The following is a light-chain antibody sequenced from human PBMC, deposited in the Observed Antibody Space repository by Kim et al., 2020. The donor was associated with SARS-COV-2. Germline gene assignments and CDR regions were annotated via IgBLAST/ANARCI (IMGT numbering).Light chain of an antibody. Sequence: EIVLTQSPGTLSLSPGERATLSCRASQSVTSSYLAWYQQKPGQAPRLLIYGTSNRATGIPDRFSGSGSGTDFTLTISRLEPDDFAVYYCQQYGRSPRTFGQGTKVDIK. V-gene: IGKV3-20*01. CDR3: QQYGRSPRT. J-gene: IGKJ1*01. CDR1: QSVTSSY. CDR2: GTS.